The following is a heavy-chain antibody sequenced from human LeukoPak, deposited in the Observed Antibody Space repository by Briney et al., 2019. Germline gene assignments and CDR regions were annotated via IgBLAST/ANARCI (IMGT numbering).Heavy chain of an antibody. D-gene: IGHD3-10*01. J-gene: IGHJ4*02. CDR2: ISGSGTGT. CDR1: GITFSSYA. V-gene: IGHV3-23*01. Sequence: PGGSLRLSCAVSGITFSSYAMTWVRQAPGKGLEWVSAISGSGTGTYYADSVKGRFTISRDNSQNTLYLQMNSLRAEDTAVYYCAREYYGSGSYYNVGYWGQGTLVTVSS. CDR3: AREYYGSGSYYNVGY.